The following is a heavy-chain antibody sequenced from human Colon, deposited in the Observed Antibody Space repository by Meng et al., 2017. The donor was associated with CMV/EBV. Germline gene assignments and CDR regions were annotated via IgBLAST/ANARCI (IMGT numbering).Heavy chain of an antibody. CDR3: ARGQGYCTSANCLKYYFDF. J-gene: IGHJ4*02. CDR2: VFHSGT. Sequence: GSLRLSCTVSGASFNAYYWSWIRQSPGKGLEWIGYVFHSGTNYNPSLKSRVTMSADASRNQFSLRLNSVTAADTAVYYCARGQGYCTSANCLKYYFDFWGQGALVTVSS. D-gene: IGHD2-2*01. CDR1: GASFNAYY. V-gene: IGHV4-59*01.